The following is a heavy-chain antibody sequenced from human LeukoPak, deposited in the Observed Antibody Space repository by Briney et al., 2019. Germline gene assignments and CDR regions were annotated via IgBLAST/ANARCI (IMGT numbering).Heavy chain of an antibody. CDR3: ARDSSTTYYYDGSGYYNWFDP. V-gene: IGHV1-18*01. J-gene: IGHJ5*02. D-gene: IGHD3-22*01. Sequence: ASVKVSCKASGYTFTSYGISWVRQAPGQGLEWMGWISAYNGNTNYAQKLLGRVTMTTDTSTSTAFMELRSLRSDDTAVYYCARDSSTTYYYDGSGYYNWFDPWGQGTLVTVSS. CDR1: GYTFTSYG. CDR2: ISAYNGNT.